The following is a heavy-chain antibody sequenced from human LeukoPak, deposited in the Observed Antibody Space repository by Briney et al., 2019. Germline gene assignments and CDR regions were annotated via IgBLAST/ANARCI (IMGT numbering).Heavy chain of an antibody. CDR1: GGSFSGYY. D-gene: IGHD2-2*01. V-gene: IGHV4-34*01. Sequence: SETLSLTCAVYGGSFSGYYWSWIRQPPGKGLEWIGEINHSGSTNYNPSLKSRVTISVDTSKNQFSLKLSSVTAADTAVYYCARVLGGQDIVVPATMMGVIDYWGQGTLVTVSS. CDR3: ARVLGGQDIVVPATMMGVIDY. CDR2: INHSGST. J-gene: IGHJ4*02.